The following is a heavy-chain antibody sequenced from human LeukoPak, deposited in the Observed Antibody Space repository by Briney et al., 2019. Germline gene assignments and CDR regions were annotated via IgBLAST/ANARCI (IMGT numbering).Heavy chain of an antibody. CDR1: GGSSSGYY. D-gene: IGHD6-19*01. CDR3: ARGSGWYFPDY. J-gene: IGHJ4*02. Sequence: LSETLSLTCAVSGGSSSGYYWSCSCQPPGKGLGWSGEINHSGSTNYNPSLKSRVTISVDTSKNQFSLKLSSVTAADTAVYYCARGSGWYFPDYWGQGTLVTVSS. CDR2: INHSGST. V-gene: IGHV4-34*01.